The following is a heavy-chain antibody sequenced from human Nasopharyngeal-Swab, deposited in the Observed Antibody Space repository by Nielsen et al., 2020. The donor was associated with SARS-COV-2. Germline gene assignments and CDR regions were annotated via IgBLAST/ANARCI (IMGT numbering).Heavy chain of an antibody. D-gene: IGHD4-23*01. CDR2: INSRGSPT. J-gene: IGHJ4*02. V-gene: IGHV3-48*04. Sequence: GESLKISCAASGFIFSNYNMKWVRQAPGKGLEWISYINSRGSPTYYADSVRGRFTISRDNAKNTLYLQMNSLRGEDTAVYYCTRDIGGKYGYWGQGNLVTVSS. CDR1: GFIFSNYN. CDR3: TRDIGGKYGY.